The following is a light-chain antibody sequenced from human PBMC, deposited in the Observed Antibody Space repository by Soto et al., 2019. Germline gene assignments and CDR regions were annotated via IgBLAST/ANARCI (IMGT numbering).Light chain of an antibody. CDR1: SSDVGGYNY. Sequence: QSVLTQPRSVSGSPGQSVTISCTGTSSDVGGYNYVSWYQQHPGKAPKLMIYDVSKRPSGVPDRFSGSKSGNTASLTISGLQAEDEADYYCCSYAGSHTLYVFGTGTKVTVL. V-gene: IGLV2-11*01. CDR2: DVS. J-gene: IGLJ1*01. CDR3: CSYAGSHTLYV.